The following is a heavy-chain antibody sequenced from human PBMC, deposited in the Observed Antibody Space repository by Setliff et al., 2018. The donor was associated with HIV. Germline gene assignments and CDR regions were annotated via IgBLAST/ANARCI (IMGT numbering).Heavy chain of an antibody. Sequence: SENLSLTCTVSGDSIISGLYYWNWIRQPAGKGLEWIGRIYTPGTTNYNPSLKSRVTISVDTSKNQFSLKLSSVTAADTAVYYCARVGYCSSTSCPLGYWGQGTLVTVS. D-gene: IGHD2-2*01. V-gene: IGHV4-61*02. J-gene: IGHJ4*02. CDR1: GDSIISGLYY. CDR3: ARVGYCSSTSCPLGY. CDR2: IYTPGTT.